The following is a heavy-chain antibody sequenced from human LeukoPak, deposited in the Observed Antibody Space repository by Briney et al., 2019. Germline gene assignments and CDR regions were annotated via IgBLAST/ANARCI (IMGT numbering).Heavy chain of an antibody. J-gene: IGHJ4*02. CDR2: ISNNGGYT. CDR1: GFTFSSYW. CDR3: AKQLGYCSDGSCYFPY. V-gene: IGHV3-23*01. Sequence: GGSLRLSCAASGFTFSSYWMTWVRQAPGKGLEWVSAISNNGGYTYYADSVQGRFTISRDSSKSTLCLQMNSLRAEDTAVYYCAKQLGYCSDGSCYFPYWGQGTLVTVSS. D-gene: IGHD2-15*01.